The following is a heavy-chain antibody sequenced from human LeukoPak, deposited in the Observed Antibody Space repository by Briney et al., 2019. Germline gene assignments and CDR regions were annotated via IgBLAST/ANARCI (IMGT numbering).Heavy chain of an antibody. CDR1: GFTFSSYW. CDR3: ARDHIPIAAATGDY. CDR2: IKQDGSEK. Sequence: GGSLRLSCAASGFTFSSYWMSWVRQAPGKGLEWVANIKQDGSEKYYVDSVKGRFTISRDNAKNSLYLQMNSLRAEDTAVYYCARDHIPIAAATGDYWGQGTLVTVSS. J-gene: IGHJ4*02. V-gene: IGHV3-7*01. D-gene: IGHD6-13*01.